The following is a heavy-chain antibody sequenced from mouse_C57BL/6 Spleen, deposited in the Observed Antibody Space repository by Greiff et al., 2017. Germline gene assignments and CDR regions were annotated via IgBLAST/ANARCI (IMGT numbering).Heavy chain of an antibody. CDR3: ARGGVARWYFDV. D-gene: IGHD1-3*01. CDR1: GYTFTSYW. CDR2: IDPSDSYT. J-gene: IGHJ1*03. V-gene: IGHV1-59*01. Sequence: VQLKQPGAELVRPGTSVKLSCKASGYTFTSYWMHWVKQRPGQGLEWIGVIDPSDSYTNYNQKFKGKATLTVDTSSSTAYMQLSSLTSEESAVYYCARGGVARWYFDVWGTGTTVTVSS.